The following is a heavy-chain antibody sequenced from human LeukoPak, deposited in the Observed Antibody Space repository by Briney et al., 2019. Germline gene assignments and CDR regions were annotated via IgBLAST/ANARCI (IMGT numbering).Heavy chain of an antibody. CDR1: GGSISSSSYY. J-gene: IGHJ4*02. CDR3: ARSTLVGTFDY. Sequence: SETLSLTCTVSGGSISSSSYYWGWIRQPPGKGLEWIGSIYYSGSTYYNPSLKSRVTISVDTSKNQFSLKLSSVTAADTAVYYCARSTLVGTFDYWGQGTLVTVSS. V-gene: IGHV4-39*07. CDR2: IYYSGST. D-gene: IGHD1-26*01.